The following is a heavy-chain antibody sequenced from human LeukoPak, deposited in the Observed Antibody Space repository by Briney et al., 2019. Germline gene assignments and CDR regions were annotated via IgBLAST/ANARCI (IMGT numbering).Heavy chain of an antibody. D-gene: IGHD2-15*01. CDR2: IIPIFGTA. Sequence: SVKVSCKASGGTFSSYAISWVRQAPGQGLEWMGGIIPIFGTANYAQKFQGRVTITADESTSTAYMELSSLRSEDTAMYYCARALEYCSGGSCLYNWGQGTLVTVSS. CDR1: GGTFSSYA. J-gene: IGHJ4*02. CDR3: ARALEYCSGGSCLYN. V-gene: IGHV1-69*01.